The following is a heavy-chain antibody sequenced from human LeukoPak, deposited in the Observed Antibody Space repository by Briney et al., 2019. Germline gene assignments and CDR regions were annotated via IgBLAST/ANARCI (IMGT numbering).Heavy chain of an antibody. CDR3: ARLVWLGESPGSWFDS. V-gene: IGHV4-59*11. CDR1: GGSITSHF. CDR2: IHYSGST. J-gene: IGHJ5*01. D-gene: IGHD3-10*01. Sequence: SETLSLTCSVSGGSITSHFWSWIREPPGKGLEWIGYIHYSGSTNYNPSLKSRVTTSPDTSKNQLFLKLNSVTAADTAVYYCARLVWLGESPGSWFDSWGQGTLVTVSS.